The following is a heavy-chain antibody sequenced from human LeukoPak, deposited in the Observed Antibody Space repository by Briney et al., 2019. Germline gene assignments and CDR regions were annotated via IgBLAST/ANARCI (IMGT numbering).Heavy chain of an antibody. CDR1: GGSFSGDY. V-gene: IGHV4-34*01. Sequence: SETLSLTCAVYGGSFSGDYWSWIRQPPGKGLEWIGEINHSGSTNYNPSLKSRVTISVDTSKNQFSLKLSSVTAADTAVYYCARGGKGRGIVVVPAAIKSWFDPWGQGTLVTVSS. J-gene: IGHJ5*02. CDR2: INHSGST. D-gene: IGHD2-2*02. CDR3: ARGGKGRGIVVVPAAIKSWFDP.